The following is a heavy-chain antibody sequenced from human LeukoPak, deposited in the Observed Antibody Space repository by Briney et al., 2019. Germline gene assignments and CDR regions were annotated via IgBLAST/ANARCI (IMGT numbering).Heavy chain of an antibody. Sequence: ASVKVSCKASGYTFTGYYMHWVRQAPGQGLEWMGIINPSGGSTSYAQKFQGRVTMTRDMSTSTVYMELSSLRSEDTAVYYCARAGLSGITSDAFDIWGQGTMVTVSS. V-gene: IGHV1-46*01. J-gene: IGHJ3*02. CDR1: GYTFTGYY. CDR2: INPSGGST. D-gene: IGHD1-20*01. CDR3: ARAGLSGITSDAFDI.